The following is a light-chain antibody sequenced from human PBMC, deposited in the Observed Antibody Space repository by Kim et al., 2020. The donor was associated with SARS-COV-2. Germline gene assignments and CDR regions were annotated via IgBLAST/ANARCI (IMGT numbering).Light chain of an antibody. CDR3: QTWVTGIWV. CDR2: LNSDGSH. V-gene: IGLV4-69*01. J-gene: IGLJ3*02. CDR1: SGHSSAA. Sequence: QLVLTQSPSASASLGASVKLTCTLNSGHSSAAIAWHQQQPEKGPRYLMRLNSDGSHTKGDGIPDRFSGSSSGAERYLTISSLQSEDEADYYCQTWVTGIWVFGGGTKVTVL.